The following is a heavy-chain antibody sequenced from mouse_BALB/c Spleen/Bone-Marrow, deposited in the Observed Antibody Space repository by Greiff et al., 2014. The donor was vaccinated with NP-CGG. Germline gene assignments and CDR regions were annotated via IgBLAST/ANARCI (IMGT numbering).Heavy chain of an antibody. CDR2: INPNNGRT. CDR3: ARYYNWCFDV. CDR1: GYTFTSYW. J-gene: IGHJ1*01. D-gene: IGHD1-1*01. Sequence: VKLMESXAELVRPGASVKLSCKTSGYTFTSYWMHWVKQRPGQGLEWIGEINPNNGRTNYNEEFRNKATLTVDKSSSTAYMQLSSLTAEDSAVYYCARYYNWCFDVWGAGTTVTVSS. V-gene: IGHV1S81*02.